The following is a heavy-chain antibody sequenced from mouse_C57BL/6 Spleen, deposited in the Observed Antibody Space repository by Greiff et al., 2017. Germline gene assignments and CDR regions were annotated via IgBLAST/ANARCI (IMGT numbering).Heavy chain of an antibody. CDR3: ARDGYYVFDY. CDR2: ISSGSSTI. CDR1: GFTFSDYG. Sequence: EVKLVESGGGLVKPGGSLKLSCAASGFTFSDYGMHWVRQAPEKGLEWVAYISSGSSTIYYADTVKGRFTISRDNAKNTLFLQMTSLRSEDTAMYYCARDGYYVFDYWGQGTTLTVSS. D-gene: IGHD2-3*01. V-gene: IGHV5-17*01. J-gene: IGHJ2*01.